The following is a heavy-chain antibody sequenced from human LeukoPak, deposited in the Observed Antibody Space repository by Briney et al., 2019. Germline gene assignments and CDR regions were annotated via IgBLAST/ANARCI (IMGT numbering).Heavy chain of an antibody. D-gene: IGHD2/OR15-2a*01. CDR2: IFYSGST. CDR1: SGSISTSNYY. Sequence: PSETLSLTCTVSSGSISTSNYYWGWVRQPPGKALEWIGNIFYSGSTYYSPSLKSRVTISLDTSRNQFSLKLNSVTAADTAVYYCARVSNRDYYMDVWGKGTTVTVSS. J-gene: IGHJ6*03. V-gene: IGHV4-39*07. CDR3: ARVSNRDYYMDV.